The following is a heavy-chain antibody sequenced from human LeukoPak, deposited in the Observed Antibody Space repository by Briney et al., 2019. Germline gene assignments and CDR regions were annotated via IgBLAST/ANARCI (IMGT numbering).Heavy chain of an antibody. CDR1: GLSFSEAC. J-gene: IGHJ4*02. CDR2: IKSRSDGVTI. D-gene: IGHD3-22*01. Sequence: PGGSLRLSCAASGLSFSEACLTWIRQAPGGRLEWVGRIKSRSDGVTIDYAALVKGRFTISRDDSKATFYLQMSSLKTEDTAVYYCTTTHNYFNSRAYFTSRDYWGQGTLVTVSS. V-gene: IGHV3-15*01. CDR3: TTTHNYFNSRAYFTSRDY.